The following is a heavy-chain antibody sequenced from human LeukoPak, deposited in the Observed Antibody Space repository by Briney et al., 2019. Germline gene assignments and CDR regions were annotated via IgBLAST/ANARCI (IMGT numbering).Heavy chain of an antibody. Sequence: SGTLSLTCAVSGGSISSSNWWSWLRQPPGKGLEWIGETYHSGSTNYKPSLKSRVTISVDKSKDQFSLQLSSVTAADTAVYYCARVGALAGNDAFDIWGQGTMVTVSS. CDR2: TYHSGST. J-gene: IGHJ3*02. CDR3: ARVGALAGNDAFDI. CDR1: GGSISSSNW. V-gene: IGHV4-4*02. D-gene: IGHD6-19*01.